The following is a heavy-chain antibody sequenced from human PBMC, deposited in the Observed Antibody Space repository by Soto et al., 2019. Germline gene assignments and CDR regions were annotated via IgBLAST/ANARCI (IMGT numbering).Heavy chain of an antibody. V-gene: IGHV2-26*01. CDR1: GFSLNHPRMG. CDR2: ISSSDEK. CDR3: ARMLYYAMEV. J-gene: IGHJ6*02. Sequence: QVTLKESGPVLVKPTETLTLTCTVSGFSLNHPRMGVSWIRQPPGKALEWLAHISSSDEKSYSTSLSSRLTISKDTSESPVVLTMTNMDPVDTATYYCARMLYYAMEVWGQGTTVAVSS.